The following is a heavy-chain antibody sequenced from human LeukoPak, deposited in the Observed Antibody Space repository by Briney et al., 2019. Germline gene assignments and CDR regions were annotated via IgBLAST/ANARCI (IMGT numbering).Heavy chain of an antibody. J-gene: IGHJ4*02. CDR2: IYYSGST. D-gene: IGHD5/OR15-5a*01. V-gene: IGHV4-39*02. CDR1: GGSISSSSYY. CDR3: ARDHSFFQVDY. Sequence: SETLSLTCTVSGGSISSSSYYWGWIRQPPGKGLEWIGSIYYSGSTYYNPSLKSRITISADTSKNQFSLKLTSVTAADTAVYYCARDHSFFQVDYWGQGTLVTVSS.